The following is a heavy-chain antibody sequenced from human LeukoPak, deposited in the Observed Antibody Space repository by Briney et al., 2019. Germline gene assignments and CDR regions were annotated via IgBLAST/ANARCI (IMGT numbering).Heavy chain of an antibody. J-gene: IGHJ4*02. CDR1: GGSICSGGYY. V-gene: IGHV4-31*03. Sequence: SETLSLTCTVSGGSICSGGYYWSWIRQHPGKGLERIGYIYYSGSTYYNPSLKSRVTISVDTSKNQLSLKLSSVTAADTAVYYCARAEPTVTAFDYWGQGTLVTVSS. CDR2: IYYSGST. CDR3: ARAEPTVTAFDY. D-gene: IGHD4-17*01.